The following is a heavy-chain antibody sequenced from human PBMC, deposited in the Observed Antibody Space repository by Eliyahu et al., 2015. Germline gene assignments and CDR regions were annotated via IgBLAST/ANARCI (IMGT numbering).Heavy chain of an antibody. CDR3: ARRDFNWNFFVN. D-gene: IGHD1-20*01. Sequence: QLSLQESGPGLVKPSETLSLTCSVSGGSVKXXPYSWDWIRQTPGKGLEWIGSTYYTGSTQYSPSLTSRVTISVDTSRNQFSLNLTSVTSADTAIYFCARRDFNWNFFVNWGQGILVTVSS. CDR1: GGSVKXXPYS. J-gene: IGHJ4*02. CDR2: TYYTGST. V-gene: IGHV4-39*01.